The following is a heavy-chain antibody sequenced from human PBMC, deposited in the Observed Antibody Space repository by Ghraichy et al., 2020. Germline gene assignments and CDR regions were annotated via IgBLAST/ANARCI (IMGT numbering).Heavy chain of an antibody. CDR2: ITSTSIYI. D-gene: IGHD6-13*01. Sequence: GGSLRLSCAASGFTFNTYSMNWVRQAPGKGLEWVSSITSTSIYIYYADSMKGRFTISRDNAKNSLYLQMNSLRGEDTAVYYCARGVSDGQGMDVWGQGTTVTVSS. J-gene: IGHJ6*02. CDR1: GFTFNTYS. V-gene: IGHV3-21*01. CDR3: ARGVSDGQGMDV.